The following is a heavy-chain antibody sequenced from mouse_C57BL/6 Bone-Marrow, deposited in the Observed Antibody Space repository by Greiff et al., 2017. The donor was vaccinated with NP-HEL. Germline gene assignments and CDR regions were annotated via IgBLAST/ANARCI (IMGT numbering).Heavy chain of an antibody. CDR3: AREYYGSSSGFAY. J-gene: IGHJ3*01. D-gene: IGHD1-1*01. CDR1: GFTFSSYT. V-gene: IGHV5-9*01. CDR2: ISGGGGNT. Sequence: EVMLVESGGGLVKPGGSLKLSCAASGFTFSSYTMSWVRQTPEKRLEWVATISGGGGNTYYPDSVKGRFTISRDNAKNTLYLQMSSLRSEDTALYYCAREYYGSSSGFAYWGQGTLVTVSA.